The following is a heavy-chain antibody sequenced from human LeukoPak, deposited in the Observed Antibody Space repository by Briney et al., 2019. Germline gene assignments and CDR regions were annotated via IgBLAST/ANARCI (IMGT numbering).Heavy chain of an antibody. J-gene: IGHJ4*02. CDR1: GFTFSSYG. V-gene: IGHV3-33*01. CDR2: IWYDGSNK. Sequence: GGSLRLSCAASGFTFSSYGMHWVRQAPGKGLEWVAVIWYDGSNKYYADSVKGRFTISRDNSKNTLYLQMNSLRAEDTAVYYCACNRGYSGYGGLDYWGQGTLVTVSS. CDR3: ACNRGYSGYGGLDY. D-gene: IGHD5-12*01.